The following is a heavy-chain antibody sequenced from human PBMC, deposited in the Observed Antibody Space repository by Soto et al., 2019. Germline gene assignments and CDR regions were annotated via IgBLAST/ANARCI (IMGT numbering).Heavy chain of an antibody. V-gene: IGHV4-31*03. J-gene: IGHJ4*02. CDR2: IHYSGST. Sequence: SETLSLTCTVSGGSISSGGYYWSWIRQHPGKGLEWIGYIHYSGSTYYNPSLKSRVTISVDTSKNQFSLKLSSVTAADTAVYYCARGPRYHYYDSSGYYKDYWGQGTLVTAPQ. CDR3: ARGPRYHYYDSSGYYKDY. D-gene: IGHD3-22*01. CDR1: GGSISSGGYY.